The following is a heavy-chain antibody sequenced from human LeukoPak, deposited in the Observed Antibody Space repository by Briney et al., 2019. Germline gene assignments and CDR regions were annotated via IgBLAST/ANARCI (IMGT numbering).Heavy chain of an antibody. Sequence: ASVKVSCKASGYSFTSYGISWVRQAPGQGLEWMGWISTYNGNTNYAQKLQDRVTLTTDTSTSTAYMELRSLRSDDTAVYYCAADIVGTFDYWGQGTLVTVSS. CDR1: GYSFTSYG. V-gene: IGHV1-18*01. J-gene: IGHJ4*02. CDR2: ISTYNGNT. D-gene: IGHD5-12*01. CDR3: AADIVGTFDY.